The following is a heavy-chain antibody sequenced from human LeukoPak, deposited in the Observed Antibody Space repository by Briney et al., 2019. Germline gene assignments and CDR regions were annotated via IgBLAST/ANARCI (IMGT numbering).Heavy chain of an antibody. J-gene: IGHJ4*02. CDR2: LSSDGVNK. CDR3: AGVPGTILDVLNSHFDY. D-gene: IGHD3-3*01. V-gene: IGHV3-30-3*01. Sequence: GGSLRLSCAASGFTFSSYPMHWVRQTPGKGLEWVAILSSDGVNKRYADSVQGRFTISRDNFKNTLYLQMNSLTAEDTAIYYCAGVPGTILDVLNSHFDYGGQGPLVTVSS. CDR1: GFTFSSYP.